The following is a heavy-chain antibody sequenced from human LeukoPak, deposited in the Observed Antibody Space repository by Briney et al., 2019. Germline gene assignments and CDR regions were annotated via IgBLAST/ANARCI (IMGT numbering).Heavy chain of an antibody. J-gene: IGHJ6*02. CDR1: GYTFTSYD. V-gene: IGHV1-8*01. CDR2: MNPNSGNT. CDR3: ARGDYDSSGYYPYYYYYYGMDV. Sequence: ASVKVSCKASGYTFTSYDINWVRQATGQGLGWMGWMNPNSGNTGYAQKFQGRVTMTRNTSISTAYMELSSLRSEDTAVYYCARGDYDSSGYYPYYYYYYGMDVWGQGTTVTVSS. D-gene: IGHD3-22*01.